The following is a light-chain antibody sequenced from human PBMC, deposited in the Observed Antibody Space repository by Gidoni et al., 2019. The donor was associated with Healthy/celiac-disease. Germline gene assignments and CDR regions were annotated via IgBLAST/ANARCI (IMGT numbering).Light chain of an antibody. J-gene: IGKJ3*01. CDR3: QQYGTSPLFT. CDR1: QSVNSFY. CDR2: GAS. V-gene: IGKV3-20*01. Sequence: EIVLTQSPVTLSLSPGERATLSCRASQSVNSFYLAWYQQKPGQAPRLLIYGASSRATGIPDRFSGSGSGTDFTLTISRLEPEDFAVYYCQQYGTSPLFTFXPXTKVXIK.